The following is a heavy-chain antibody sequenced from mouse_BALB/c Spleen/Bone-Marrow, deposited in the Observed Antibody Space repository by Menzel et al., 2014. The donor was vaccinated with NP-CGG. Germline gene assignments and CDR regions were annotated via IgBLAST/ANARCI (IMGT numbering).Heavy chain of an antibody. D-gene: IGHD1-1*01. CDR2: INNNGGST. J-gene: IGHJ1*01. V-gene: IGHV5-6-3*01. CDR1: GFTFSSYG. CDR3: ARVYGWYFDV. Sequence: EVQGVESGGGLVQPGGSLKLSCVASGFTFSSYGMPWVRQTPDKRLELVATINNNGGSTYYPDSVKGQFTISRDNAKSTLYLQMSSLKSEDTAMYYCARVYGWYFDVWGAGTTVTVSS.